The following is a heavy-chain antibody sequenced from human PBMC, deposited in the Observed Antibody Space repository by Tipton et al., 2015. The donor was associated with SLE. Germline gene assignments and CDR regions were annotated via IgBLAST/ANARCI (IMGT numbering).Heavy chain of an antibody. J-gene: IGHJ4*02. D-gene: IGHD3-10*01. Sequence: TLSLTCTVSGGSISSYYWSWIRQPAGKGLEWIGRIYTSGSTNYNPSLKSRVTMSVDTSKNQFSLKLSSVTAADTAVYYCASIKAEYYGSGSYYVDWGQGTLVTVSS. CDR2: IYTSGST. CDR1: GGSISSYY. V-gene: IGHV4-4*07. CDR3: ASIKAEYYGSGSYYVD.